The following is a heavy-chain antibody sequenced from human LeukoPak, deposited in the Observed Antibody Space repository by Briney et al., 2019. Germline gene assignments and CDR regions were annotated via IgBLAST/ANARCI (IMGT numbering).Heavy chain of an antibody. CDR3: ARGRGYMYCGGDCVAFDI. CDR1: GGSFSCYY. CDR2: INHSGST. V-gene: IGHV4-34*01. J-gene: IGHJ3*02. Sequence: PSETLSLTCAVYGGSFSCYYWSWIRQPPGKGLEWIGEINHSGSTNYNPSLKSRVTISVDTSKNQFSLKLSSVTAAVPVVYYCARGRGYMYCGGDCVAFDIWGQGTMVTVSS. D-gene: IGHD2-21*02.